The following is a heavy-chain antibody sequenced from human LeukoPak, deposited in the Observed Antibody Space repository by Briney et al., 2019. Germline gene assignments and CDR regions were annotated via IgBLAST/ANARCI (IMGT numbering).Heavy chain of an antibody. Sequence: ASVKVSCKASGFTFSSYDMNWVRQATGQGLEWMGWMNPNSGNTGYAQKFQGRVTMTRDSSRSTAYMELSSLRSEDTAVYYCAREKILTGQGDSFDIWGQGTMVTLSS. CDR2: MNPNSGNT. D-gene: IGHD3-9*01. V-gene: IGHV1-8*01. CDR1: GFTFSSYD. J-gene: IGHJ3*02. CDR3: AREKILTGQGDSFDI.